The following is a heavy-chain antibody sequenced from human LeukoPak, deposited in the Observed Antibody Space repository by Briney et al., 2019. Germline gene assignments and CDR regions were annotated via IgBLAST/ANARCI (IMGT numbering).Heavy chain of an antibody. CDR3: ARDRADTAMVTSYFDY. CDR1: GFTFSSYS. Sequence: GGSLRLSCAASGFTFSSYSMNWVRQAPGKGLEWVSYISSSGSTIYYADSVKGRFTISRDNSKNSLYLQMNSLRAEDTAVYYCARDRADTAMVTSYFDYWGQGTLVTVSS. V-gene: IGHV3-48*01. D-gene: IGHD5-18*01. J-gene: IGHJ4*02. CDR2: ISSSGSTI.